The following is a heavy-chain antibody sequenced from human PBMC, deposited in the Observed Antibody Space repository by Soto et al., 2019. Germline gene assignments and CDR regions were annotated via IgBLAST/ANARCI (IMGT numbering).Heavy chain of an antibody. CDR3: GKARGGVDCSSTSCYGGMDV. D-gene: IGHD2-2*01. CDR1: GFTFSSHA. Sequence: EVQVLESGGGLVQPGGSLRLSCAASGFTFSSHAMSWVRQAPGKGLEWVSAISGSGGSTYYADSVKGRVTISRDNSKKTLYLQMNSLRADDAAVYYCGKARGGVDCSSTSCYGGMDVWGQGTTVTVSS. J-gene: IGHJ6*02. CDR2: ISGSGGST. V-gene: IGHV3-23*01.